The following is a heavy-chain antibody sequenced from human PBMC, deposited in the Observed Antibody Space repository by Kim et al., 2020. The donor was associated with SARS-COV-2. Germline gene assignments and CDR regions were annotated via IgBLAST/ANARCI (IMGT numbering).Heavy chain of an antibody. J-gene: IGHJ3*02. V-gene: IGHV3-9*01. CDR3: AKEGRFSSGWWGAFDI. D-gene: IGHD6-19*01. CDR1: GFTFDDYA. CDR2: ISWNSGSI. Sequence: GGSLRLSCAASGFTFDDYAMHWVRQAPGKGLEWVSGISWNSGSIGYADSVKGRFTISRDNAKNSLYLQMNSLRAEDTALYYCAKEGRFSSGWWGAFDIWGQGTMVTVSS.